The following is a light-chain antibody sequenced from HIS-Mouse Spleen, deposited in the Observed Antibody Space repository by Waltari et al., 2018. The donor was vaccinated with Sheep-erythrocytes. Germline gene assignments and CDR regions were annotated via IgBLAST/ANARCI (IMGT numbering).Light chain of an antibody. V-gene: IGLV2-8*01. Sequence: QSALTQPPSASGSPGQSVTISCTGTSSNVCGYHYVPWYQQHPGKAPKLMIYEVSKRPSGVPDRFSGSKSGNTASLTVSGLQAEDEADYYCSSYAGSNNWVFGGGTKLTVL. CDR2: EVS. CDR3: SSYAGSNNWV. J-gene: IGLJ3*02. CDR1: SSNVCGYHY.